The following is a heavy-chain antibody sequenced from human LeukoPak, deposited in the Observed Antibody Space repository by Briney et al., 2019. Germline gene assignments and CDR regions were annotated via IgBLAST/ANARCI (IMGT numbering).Heavy chain of an antibody. Sequence: GRSLRLSCAASGFSFDTYGMHWVRQAPGKGLEWVAAISYDGSNEYYAGSVKGRFTISRDNSRKRIYLQMNSLRAEDTAVYYCARSNGGVPIGGGHSSGWADFWGQGTLVTVSS. CDR1: GFSFDTYG. V-gene: IGHV3-30*03. J-gene: IGHJ4*02. CDR2: ISYDGSNE. CDR3: ARSNGGVPIGGGHSSGWADF. D-gene: IGHD6-19*01.